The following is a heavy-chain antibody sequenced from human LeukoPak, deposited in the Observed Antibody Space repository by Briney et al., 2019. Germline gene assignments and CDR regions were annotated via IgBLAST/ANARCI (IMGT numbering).Heavy chain of an antibody. Sequence: PGGSLRLSCTASGFTLGDYAMSWVRQAPGKGLEWVGFIRSKAYGGTTEYAAPVKGRFTISRDDSKSIAYLQMNSLKTEDTAVYYCTRAHRGSGWTFDYWGQGTLVTVSS. D-gene: IGHD6-19*01. V-gene: IGHV3-49*04. CDR3: TRAHRGSGWTFDY. CDR1: GFTLGDYA. J-gene: IGHJ4*02. CDR2: IRSKAYGGTT.